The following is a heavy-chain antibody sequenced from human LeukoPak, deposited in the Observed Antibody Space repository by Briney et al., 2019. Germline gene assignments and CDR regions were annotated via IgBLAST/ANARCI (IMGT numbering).Heavy chain of an antibody. Sequence: SLGVLRLSCAASGFTFSSYWMSWVRQAPGKGLEWVANIKQDGREKYYVDSVKGRFTISRDNAKNSLYLQMNSLRAEDTAVYYCARDVNYYGMDVWGKGTTVTVSS. J-gene: IGHJ6*04. CDR3: ARDVNYYGMDV. CDR2: IKQDGREK. CDR1: GFTFSSYW. V-gene: IGHV3-7*03.